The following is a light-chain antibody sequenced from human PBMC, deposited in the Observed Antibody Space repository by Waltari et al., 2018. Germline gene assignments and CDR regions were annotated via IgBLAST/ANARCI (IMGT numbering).Light chain of an antibody. J-gene: IGLJ1*01. Sequence: QSALTQPASVSGSPGHSITIPCTGTSSDVGASDYVSWYQQYPGKAPKLMIFEVSNRPSGASIRFSGSKSGNTASLTISGLLPEDEADYYCSSFTTSSTQVFGTGTKVTVL. CDR1: SSDVGASDY. CDR3: SSFTTSSTQV. V-gene: IGLV2-14*01. CDR2: EVS.